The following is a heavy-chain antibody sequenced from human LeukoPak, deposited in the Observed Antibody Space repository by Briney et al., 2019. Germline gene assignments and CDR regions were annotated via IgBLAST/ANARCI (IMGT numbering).Heavy chain of an antibody. Sequence: SVKVSCKASGGTFSSYAISWVRQAPGQGLEWMGGIIPIFGTANYAQKFQGRVTITADESTSTAYMELSSLRSEDTAVYYCARGDYGDQSRRYYYYGMDVWGQGTTVTVSS. CDR3: ARGDYGDQSRRYYYYGMDV. D-gene: IGHD4-17*01. V-gene: IGHV1-69*13. CDR1: GGTFSSYA. J-gene: IGHJ6*02. CDR2: IIPIFGTA.